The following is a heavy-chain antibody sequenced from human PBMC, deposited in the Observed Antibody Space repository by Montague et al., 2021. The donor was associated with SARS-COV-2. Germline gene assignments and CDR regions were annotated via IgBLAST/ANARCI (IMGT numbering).Heavy chain of an antibody. D-gene: IGHD5-12*01. CDR1: GFSISSGFY. J-gene: IGHJ4*02. Sequence: SETRSLTCSVSGFSISSGFYWAWIRQSSGKGPEWIGTVYHSGYTHYNPSLKGRVTVSIDTSKNQFSLTVTSVTAADTAVYFCARRGYTGSDYFDYWGQGTLVTVSS. V-gene: IGHV4-38-2*01. CDR3: ARRGYTGSDYFDY. CDR2: VYHSGYT.